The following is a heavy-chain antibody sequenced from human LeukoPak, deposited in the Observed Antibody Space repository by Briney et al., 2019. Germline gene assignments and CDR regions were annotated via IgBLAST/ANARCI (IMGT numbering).Heavy chain of an antibody. V-gene: IGHV2-5*01. Sequence: SGPTVANPTQTRTLNCNFPGFSRTTSAREVGWIRQPQGKHLEWLALLHPHDDKRHSPSLKSRLTITKDTSKNQVVLTLTNMDVVDTAKYNCAHRLWFGEFRDGFDIGGQGTLVTVSS. J-gene: IGHJ3*02. CDR2: LHPHDDK. CDR1: GFSRTTSARE. CDR3: AHRLWFGEFRDGFDI. D-gene: IGHD3-10*01.